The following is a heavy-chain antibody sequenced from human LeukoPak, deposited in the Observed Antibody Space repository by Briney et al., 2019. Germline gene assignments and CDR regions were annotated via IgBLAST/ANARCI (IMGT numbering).Heavy chain of an antibody. D-gene: IGHD3-16*02. CDR3: ATQDYDYVWGSYRYKSWFDP. J-gene: IGHJ5*02. Sequence: SATLSLTCTVSGGSISSSSYYWGWIRQPPGKGLEWFGGIYYSGSTYYNPSLKSRVTISVDTSKNQFSLKLSSVTAADTAVYYCATQDYDYVWGSYRYKSWFDPWGQGTLVTVSS. CDR1: GGSISSSSYY. V-gene: IGHV4-39*01. CDR2: IYYSGST.